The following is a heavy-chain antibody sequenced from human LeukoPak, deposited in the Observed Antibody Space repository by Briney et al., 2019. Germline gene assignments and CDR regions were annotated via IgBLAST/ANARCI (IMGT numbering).Heavy chain of an antibody. Sequence: QPGGSLRLSCVGSGFSFSGYWLDWVRQAPGKGLEWVANINQDGREENYVGSVKGRFTISRDNAKNSMYLQMNNLRVEDTAVYYCERGDFAMRYWGQGTLVTVSS. CDR1: GFSFSGYW. CDR3: ERGDFAMRY. J-gene: IGHJ1*01. D-gene: IGHD3-3*01. V-gene: IGHV3-7*01. CDR2: INQDGREE.